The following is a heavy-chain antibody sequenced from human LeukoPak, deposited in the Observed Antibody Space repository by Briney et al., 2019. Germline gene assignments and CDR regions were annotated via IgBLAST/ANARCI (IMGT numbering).Heavy chain of an antibody. J-gene: IGHJ4*02. CDR1: GFTFSSYY. CDR2: ISSSSNYI. V-gene: IGHV3-21*01. D-gene: IGHD6-13*01. CDR3: ARGRRGSSWRGGGYFDY. Sequence: PGGSLRLSCAASGFTFSSYYMHWVRQAPGKGLEWVSSISSSSNYIYYADSVKGRFTISRDNAKNSLYLQMNSLRAEDTAVYYCARGRRGSSWRGGGYFDYWGQGTLVTVSS.